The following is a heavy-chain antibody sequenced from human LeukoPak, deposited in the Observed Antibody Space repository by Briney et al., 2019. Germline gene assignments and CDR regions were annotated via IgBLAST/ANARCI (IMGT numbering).Heavy chain of an antibody. CDR1: GYTFSSYA. D-gene: IGHD3-22*01. Sequence: SVKVSCKASGYTFSSYAISWVRQAPGQGLEWMGRIIPILGIANYAQKFQGRVTITADKSTSTAYMELSSLRSEDTAVYYCARVTYYYDSSGQLDYWGQGTLVTVSS. J-gene: IGHJ4*02. CDR2: IIPILGIA. CDR3: ARVTYYYDSSGQLDY. V-gene: IGHV1-69*04.